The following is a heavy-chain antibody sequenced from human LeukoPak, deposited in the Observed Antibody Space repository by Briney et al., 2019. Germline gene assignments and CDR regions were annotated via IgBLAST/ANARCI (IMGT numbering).Heavy chain of an antibody. J-gene: IGHJ4*02. CDR2: ISGSGGST. Sequence: GGSLRLTCAASGFTFSSYAMSWVRQAPGKGLEWVSAISGSGGSTYYADSVKGRFTISRDNSKNTLYLKMNSVRAEDTDVYYCAKGKRNIAARPAAFDYWGQGTLVTVSS. D-gene: IGHD6-6*01. CDR1: GFTFSSYA. V-gene: IGHV3-23*01. CDR3: AKGKRNIAARPAAFDY.